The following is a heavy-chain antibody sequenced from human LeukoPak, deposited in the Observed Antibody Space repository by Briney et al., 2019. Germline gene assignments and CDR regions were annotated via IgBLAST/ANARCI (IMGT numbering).Heavy chain of an antibody. CDR3: AKDADDYGDPCFDY. CDR1: GFTFSDYY. Sequence: GGSLRLSCAASGFTFSDYYMSWIRQAPGKGLEWVSYISSSSSYTNYADSVKGRFTISRDNAKNSLYLQMNSLRAEDTAVYYCAKDADDYGDPCFDYWGQGTLVTVSS. V-gene: IGHV3-11*05. D-gene: IGHD4-17*01. CDR2: ISSSSSYT. J-gene: IGHJ4*02.